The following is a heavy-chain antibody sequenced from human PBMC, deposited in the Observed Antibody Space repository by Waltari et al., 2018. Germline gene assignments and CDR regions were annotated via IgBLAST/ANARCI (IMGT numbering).Heavy chain of an antibody. CDR2: IRYDGSNK. V-gene: IGHV3-30*02. J-gene: IGHJ5*02. D-gene: IGHD1-26*01. CDR3: AKDGGSYP. Sequence: QVQLVESGGGVVRPGGCLRVHCAASGITFSRHGLHWVRQAPGKGLEWVAFIRYDGSNKYYADSVKGRFTISRDNSKNTLYLQMNSLRAEDTAVYYCAKDGGSYPWGQGTLVTVSS. CDR1: GITFSRHG.